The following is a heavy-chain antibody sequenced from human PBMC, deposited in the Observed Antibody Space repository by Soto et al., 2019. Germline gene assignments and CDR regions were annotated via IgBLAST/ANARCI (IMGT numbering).Heavy chain of an antibody. V-gene: IGHV3-33*01. Sequence: QVQLVESGGGVVQPGRSLRLSCAASGFTFSSYGMHWVRQAPGKGLEWVAVIWYDGSNKYYADSVKGRFTISRDNSKNTRYLQMNSLRAGDTAVYYGARQVHDAFEIWGQGTMVTVSS. J-gene: IGHJ3*02. CDR3: ARQVHDAFEI. CDR1: GFTFSSYG. CDR2: IWYDGSNK.